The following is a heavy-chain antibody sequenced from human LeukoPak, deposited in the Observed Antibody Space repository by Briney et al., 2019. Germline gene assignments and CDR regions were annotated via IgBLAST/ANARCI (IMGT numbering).Heavy chain of an antibody. CDR1: GFTFSSYA. Sequence: HTGGSLRLSCAAPGFTFSSYAMSWVRRAPGKGLEWVSAISGSGGSTKYADSVKGRFTISRDNSKNTLYLQMNSLRAEDTAVYYCATDSGYSYVDSWGQGTLVTVSS. V-gene: IGHV3-23*01. CDR2: ISGSGGST. J-gene: IGHJ5*01. D-gene: IGHD5-18*01. CDR3: ATDSGYSYVDS.